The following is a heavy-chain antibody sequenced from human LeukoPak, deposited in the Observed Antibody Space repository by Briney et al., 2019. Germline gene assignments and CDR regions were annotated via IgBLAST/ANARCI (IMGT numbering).Heavy chain of an antibody. CDR2: IYSGGST. V-gene: IGHV3-53*01. D-gene: IGHD4-17*01. Sequence: PGGSLRLSCAASGFTVSSNYMSWVRQAPGKGLEWVSVIYSGGSTYHADSVKGRFTISRDNSKNTLYLQINSLRAEDTAVYYCAKDHFGDYFSTGAFDIWGQGTMVIVSS. CDR1: GFTVSSNY. J-gene: IGHJ3*02. CDR3: AKDHFGDYFSTGAFDI.